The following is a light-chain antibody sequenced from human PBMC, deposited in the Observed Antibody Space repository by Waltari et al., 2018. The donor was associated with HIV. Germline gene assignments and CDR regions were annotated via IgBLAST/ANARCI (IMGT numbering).Light chain of an antibody. V-gene: IGKV1-33*01. CDR1: QDISNY. Sequence: DIQMTQSPSSLSASVGDSVTITCQASQDISNYLNWFQQKPGKAPKLLIYDASNLETGVPSRFSGSGSGTDFTFTISSLQPEDIATYYCRQYDNLLTFGGGTKVEIK. CDR3: RQYDNLLT. CDR2: DAS. J-gene: IGKJ4*01.